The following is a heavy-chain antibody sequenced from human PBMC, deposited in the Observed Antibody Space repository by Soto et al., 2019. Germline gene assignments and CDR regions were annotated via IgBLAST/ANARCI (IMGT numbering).Heavy chain of an antibody. V-gene: IGHV4-61*01. J-gene: IGHJ5*02. D-gene: IGHD5-12*01. CDR3: AREYSGYDYLGGNWFDP. CDR2: IYYSGST. CDR1: GGSVSSGSYY. Sequence: SETLSLTCTVSGGSVSSGSYYWSWIRQPPGKGLGWIGYIYYSGSTNYNPSLKSRVTISVDTSKNQFSLKLSSVTAADTAVYYCAREYSGYDYLGGNWFDPWGQGTLVTVSS.